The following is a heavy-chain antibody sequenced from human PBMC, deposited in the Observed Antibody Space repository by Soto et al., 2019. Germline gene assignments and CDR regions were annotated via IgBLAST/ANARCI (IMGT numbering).Heavy chain of an antibody. Sequence: QTLSLTCALSGDGVSGNSAAWNWIRQSPSRGLEWLGRTYYRSKWNNDYAVSVKSRLTINPDTSKNQFSLQLNSVTPEDTAVYYCARGLEEADYYYGMDVWGQGTTVTVSS. V-gene: IGHV6-1*01. CDR2: TYYRSKWNN. J-gene: IGHJ6*02. CDR1: GDGVSGNSAA. CDR3: ARGLEEADYYYGMDV. D-gene: IGHD6-13*01.